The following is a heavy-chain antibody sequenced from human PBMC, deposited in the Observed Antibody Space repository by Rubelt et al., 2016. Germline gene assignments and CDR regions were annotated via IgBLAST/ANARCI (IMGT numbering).Heavy chain of an antibody. CDR3: ASHRGYFYYGMDF. Sequence: QVQLQQWGAGLLRPSETLSLTCAVFGGSFSGYYWNWIRQPPGKGLEWIGEINHSGSTNYNPSLKSRVTISVDTSKNQVSLKLSSVTAADTAVYYCASHRGYFYYGMDFWGQGTTVTVSS. CDR1: GGSFSGYY. CDR2: INHSGST. V-gene: IGHV4-34*01. D-gene: IGHD3-10*01. J-gene: IGHJ6*02.